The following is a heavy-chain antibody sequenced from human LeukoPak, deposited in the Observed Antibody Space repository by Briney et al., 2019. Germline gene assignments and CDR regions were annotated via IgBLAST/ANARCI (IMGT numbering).Heavy chain of an antibody. CDR2: ISGSGGST. J-gene: IGHJ4*02. V-gene: IGHV3-23*01. Sequence: GGSLRLSCAASGFTFSSYAMSWVRQAPGKGLEWVSAISGSGGSTYYADSVKGWFTISRDNAKNSLYLQMNSLRAEDTAVYYCAREHYDSSGSPPDYWGQGTLVTVSS. D-gene: IGHD3-22*01. CDR1: GFTFSSYA. CDR3: AREHYDSSGSPPDY.